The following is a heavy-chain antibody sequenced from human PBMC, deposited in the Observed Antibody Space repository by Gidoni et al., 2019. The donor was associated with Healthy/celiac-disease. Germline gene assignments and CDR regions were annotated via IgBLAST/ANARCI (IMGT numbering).Heavy chain of an antibody. D-gene: IGHD3-10*01. J-gene: IGHJ5*02. V-gene: IGHV3-23*01. CDR2: INVSGGTT. CDR1: GFTFRSLS. CDR3: AKDQVRIGEIPSGRFDP. Sequence: EVQLLESGGGLVQPGGSLRLYFAASGFTFRSLSMSWVRQAPGKVREWVSAINVSGGTTYYADSVKGRFTISRDNSKNTLYLQFNSLRADDTAVYYCAKDQVRIGEIPSGRFDPWGQGTLVTVSS.